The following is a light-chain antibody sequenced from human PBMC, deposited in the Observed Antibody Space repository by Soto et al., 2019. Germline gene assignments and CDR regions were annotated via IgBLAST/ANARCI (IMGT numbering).Light chain of an antibody. CDR3: CSYAGSYTP. CDR2: DVT. V-gene: IGLV2-11*01. Sequence: QSALTQPRSVSGSPGQSVTISCTRTSSDVGAYNFVSWYQQHPGKAPKLMIYDVTKRPSGVPDRFSGSKSANTASLTISGLRAEDEADYYCCSYAGSYTPFGGGTKVTVL. J-gene: IGLJ2*01. CDR1: SSDVGAYNF.